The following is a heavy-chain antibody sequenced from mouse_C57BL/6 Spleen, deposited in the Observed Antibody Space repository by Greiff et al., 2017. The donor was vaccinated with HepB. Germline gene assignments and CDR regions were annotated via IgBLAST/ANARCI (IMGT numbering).Heavy chain of an antibody. D-gene: IGHD2-5*01. CDR1: GFSLTSYG. J-gene: IGHJ4*01. CDR3: ARHYSNYRYAMDY. Sequence: VHLVESGPGLVAPSQSLSITCTVSGFSLTSYGVHWVRQPPGKGLEWLVVIWSDGSTTYNSALKSRLSISKDNSKSQVFLKMNSLQTDDTARYYCARHYSNYRYAMDYWGQGTSVTVSS. V-gene: IGHV2-6-1*01. CDR2: IWSDGST.